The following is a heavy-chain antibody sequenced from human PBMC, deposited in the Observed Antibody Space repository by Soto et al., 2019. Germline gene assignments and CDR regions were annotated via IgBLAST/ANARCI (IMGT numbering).Heavy chain of an antibody. J-gene: IGHJ4*02. V-gene: IGHV3-30*03. D-gene: IGHD6-19*01. CDR3: AMGGRQWLVTSDFNY. CDR1: GFTFSDYA. CDR2: VSHDGRNT. Sequence: VQLVESGGGVVQPGRSLRLSCAASGFTFSDYAMHWVRQAPGKGLEWVAVVSHDGRNTHYADSVKGRFTISRDSSKNTVAREMTSLRAEDTAVYYWAMGGRQWLVTSDFNYWGEGALVTVSS.